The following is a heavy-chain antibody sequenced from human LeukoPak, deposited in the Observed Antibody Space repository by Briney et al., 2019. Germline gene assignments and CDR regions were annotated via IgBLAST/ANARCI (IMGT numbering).Heavy chain of an antibody. CDR1: GGSISRYY. CDR2: INYRGST. Sequence: PSETLSLTCTVSGGSISRYYWSWIRQPPGKGREWIGYINYRGSTKYNPSLKSRVTISVDTSKNQFSLKLSSVTAADTAVYFCARDPHYGDILNDPFDIWGQGTMVTVSS. D-gene: IGHD4-17*01. V-gene: IGHV4-59*01. J-gene: IGHJ3*02. CDR3: ARDPHYGDILNDPFDI.